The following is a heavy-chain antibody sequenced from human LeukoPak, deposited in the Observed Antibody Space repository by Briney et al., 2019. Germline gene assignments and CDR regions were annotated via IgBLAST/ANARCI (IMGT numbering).Heavy chain of an antibody. V-gene: IGHV4-59*01. CDR3: ARALRGPFDY. J-gene: IGHJ4*02. Sequence: SETLSLTSTVSGGSISSYYWSWIRQPPGKGLEWIAYIYYSGSTNYNPSLKSRVTISVDTSKNQFSLKLSSVTAADTAVYYCARALRGPFDYWGQGTLVTVSS. CDR1: GGSISSYY. CDR2: IYYSGST. D-gene: IGHD3-10*01.